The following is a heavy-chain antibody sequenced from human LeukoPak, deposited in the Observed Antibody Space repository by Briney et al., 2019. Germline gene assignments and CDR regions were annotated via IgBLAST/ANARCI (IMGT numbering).Heavy chain of an antibody. J-gene: IGHJ6*03. CDR2: IYFAGPT. CDR1: GGSISSYY. Sequence: PSETLSLTCTVSGGSISSYYWSWIRHPPGKGLEWSGYIYFAGPTNTNPSLKSRVTMSVGKSMEQFSLKLRSVSAADTAVYYCARGGDIVVVAAAIDYYYYYYMDVWGKGTTVTVSS. V-gene: IGHV4-59*01. D-gene: IGHD2-2*01. CDR3: ARGGDIVVVAAAIDYYYYYYMDV.